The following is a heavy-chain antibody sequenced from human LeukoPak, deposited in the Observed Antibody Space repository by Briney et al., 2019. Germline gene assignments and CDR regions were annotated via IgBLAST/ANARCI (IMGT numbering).Heavy chain of an antibody. D-gene: IGHD2-2*01. CDR1: GYTFTGYS. Sequence: GASVRVSCTASGYTFTGYSMHWVRQAPGQGLEWLGWINPKSGGTNYAQKFQGRVTMTRDTSISTAYMELSRLRSDDTAVYYCARVEDCSSTSCQYYYYMDVWGKGTTVTVSS. V-gene: IGHV1-2*02. CDR2: INPKSGGT. CDR3: ARVEDCSSTSCQYYYYMDV. J-gene: IGHJ6*03.